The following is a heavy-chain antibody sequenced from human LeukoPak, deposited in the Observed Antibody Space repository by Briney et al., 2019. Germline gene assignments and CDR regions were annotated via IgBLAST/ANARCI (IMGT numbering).Heavy chain of an antibody. Sequence: PSQTLSLTCTVSGGSISSGSYYWSWIRQPAGKGLEWIGRIYTSGSTNYNPSLKSRVTISVDTSKNQFSLKLSSVTAADTAVYYCGGTAWIQLWLGAFDIWGQGTMVTVSS. J-gene: IGHJ3*02. CDR2: IYTSGST. CDR1: GGSISSGSYY. CDR3: GGTAWIQLWLGAFDI. D-gene: IGHD5-18*01. V-gene: IGHV4-61*02.